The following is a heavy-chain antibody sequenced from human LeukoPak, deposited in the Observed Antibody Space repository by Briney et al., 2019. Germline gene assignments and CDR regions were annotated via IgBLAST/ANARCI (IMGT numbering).Heavy chain of an antibody. Sequence: GGSLRLSCAASGLTFRNYWMSWVRQAPGKGLQWVATISASGGETNYADSVKGRFTISRDNSNYILYLQMNSLTDADTAVYYCANRGTTGSWGQGTLVAVSS. D-gene: IGHD1-1*01. J-gene: IGHJ5*02. CDR1: GLTFRNYW. CDR3: ANRGTTGS. V-gene: IGHV3-23*01. CDR2: ISASGGET.